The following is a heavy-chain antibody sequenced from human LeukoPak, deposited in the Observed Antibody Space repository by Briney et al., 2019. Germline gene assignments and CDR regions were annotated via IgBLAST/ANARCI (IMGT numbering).Heavy chain of an antibody. J-gene: IGHJ4*02. CDR1: GFTFSSYA. CDR3: AKDYDYVWGSYPSNFDY. Sequence: PGGSLRLSCAASGFTFSSYAMSWVRQAPGKGLEWVSAISGSGGSTYYADSVKGRFTIPRDNSKNTLYLQMNSLRAEDTAVYYCAKDYDYVWGSYPSNFDYWGQGTLVTVSS. V-gene: IGHV3-23*01. CDR2: ISGSGGST. D-gene: IGHD3-16*01.